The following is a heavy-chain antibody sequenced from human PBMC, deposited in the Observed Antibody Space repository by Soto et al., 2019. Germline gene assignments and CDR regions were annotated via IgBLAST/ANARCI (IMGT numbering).Heavy chain of an antibody. Sequence: EVQLVESGGGLVKPGGSLRLSCTASGITFSRYSMNWVRRAPGKGLEWVSSISSSSSYIYYADSVKGRFTISRDNAKNSLYLQMNSLRAEDTAVYYCARDSSSPYFDYWGQGTLVTVSS. D-gene: IGHD6-6*01. CDR3: ARDSSSPYFDY. J-gene: IGHJ4*02. CDR1: GITFSRYS. V-gene: IGHV3-21*01. CDR2: ISSSSSYI.